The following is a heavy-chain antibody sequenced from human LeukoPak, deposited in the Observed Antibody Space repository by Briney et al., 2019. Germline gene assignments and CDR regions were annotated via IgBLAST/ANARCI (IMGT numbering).Heavy chain of an antibody. J-gene: IGHJ4*02. CDR1: GFTFSNYW. CDR3: ARDIAVAGLLDY. D-gene: IGHD6-19*01. CDR2: IKEDGSEK. Sequence: GGSLRLSCAASGFTFSNYWMSWVRQAPGKGLEWVAHIKEDGSEKYYVDSVKGRFTISRDNAKNSLYLQMNSLRTEDTAVYYCARDIAVAGLLDYWAREPWSPSPQ. V-gene: IGHV3-7*01.